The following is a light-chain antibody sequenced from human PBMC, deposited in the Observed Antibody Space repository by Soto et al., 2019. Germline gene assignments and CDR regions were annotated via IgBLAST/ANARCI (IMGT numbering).Light chain of an antibody. CDR2: GAS. V-gene: IGKV3-20*01. Sequence: EIVLTQSPGTLTLSPGQRAPLSCRGSQSVSSSYLAWYQQKHGQXPRVLIFGASSRATGIPDRFSGSGSGTDLTITVSSLEPEDFEVYYGQHYGTSAITFGQGTKVDIK. CDR1: QSVSSSY. J-gene: IGKJ1*01. CDR3: QHYGTSAIT.